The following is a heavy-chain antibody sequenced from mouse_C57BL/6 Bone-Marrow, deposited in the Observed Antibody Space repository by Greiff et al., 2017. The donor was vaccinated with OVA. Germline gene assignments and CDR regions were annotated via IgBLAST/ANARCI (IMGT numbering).Heavy chain of an antibody. CDR3: ARQGGNYGYFDV. Sequence: EVKLMESGGGLVQPGESLTLSCESNEYEFPSHDMSWVRKTPEKRLELVAAINSDGGSTYYPDTMERRFIISRDNTKKTLYLQMSSLRSEDTALYYCARQGGNYGYFDVWGTGTTVTVSS. CDR1: EYEFPSHD. J-gene: IGHJ1*03. D-gene: IGHD2-1*01. V-gene: IGHV5-2*01. CDR2: INSDGGST.